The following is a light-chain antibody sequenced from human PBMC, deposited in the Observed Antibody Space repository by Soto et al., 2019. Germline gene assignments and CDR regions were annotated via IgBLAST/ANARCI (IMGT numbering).Light chain of an antibody. V-gene: IGKV3-20*01. J-gene: IGKJ1*01. CDR1: QSVSSNS. CDR2: GAS. Sequence: EIVLTQSPGTLSLSPGERATLSCRASQSVSSNSLAWYQQEPGQAPRLLIYGASSRATGIPDRFSGSGSGRDFTLTISGREPEDFAVYYCQQYGSSPRTFGQGIKVDTK. CDR3: QQYGSSPRT.